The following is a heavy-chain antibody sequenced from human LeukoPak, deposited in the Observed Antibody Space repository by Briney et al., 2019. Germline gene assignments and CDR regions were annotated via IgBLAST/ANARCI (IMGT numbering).Heavy chain of an antibody. J-gene: IGHJ4*02. CDR2: INPNSGGT. CDR3: ATSPRSDQGGY. V-gene: IGHV1-2*02. CDR1: GYTFTGYY. Sequence: ASVKVSCKASGYTFTGYYMHWVRQAPGQGLEWMGWINPNSGGTNYAQKFQGRVTMTEDTSTDTAYMELSSLRSEDTAVYYCATSPRSDQGGYWGQGTLVTVSS. D-gene: IGHD3-3*01.